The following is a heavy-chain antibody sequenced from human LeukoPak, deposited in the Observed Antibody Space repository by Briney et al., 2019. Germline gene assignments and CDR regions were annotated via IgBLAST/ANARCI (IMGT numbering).Heavy chain of an antibody. Sequence: GGSLRLSCAASGFSFSSYWMHWVRQAPGKGLLWVSRINTDGSSTYYADSVKGRFTISRDNAKNTLYLQMNSLRAEDTAVYYCARDHYGGNSDYWGQGTLVTVSS. J-gene: IGHJ4*02. D-gene: IGHD4-23*01. V-gene: IGHV3-74*01. CDR3: ARDHYGGNSDY. CDR1: GFSFSSYW. CDR2: INTDGSST.